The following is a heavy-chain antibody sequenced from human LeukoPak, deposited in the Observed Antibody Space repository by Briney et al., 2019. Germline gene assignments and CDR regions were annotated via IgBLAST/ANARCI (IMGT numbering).Heavy chain of an antibody. J-gene: IGHJ4*02. CDR1: GYTFTSYY. V-gene: IGHV1-2*02. D-gene: IGHD6-13*01. Sequence: ASVKVSCKASGYTFTSYYMHWVRQAPGQGLEWMGWIDPESGGTKYAQRFQGRVTMTRDTSINTGYMELSSLTSDDTAVYYCARWRGYSSGWSGPFDDWGQGTLVTVSS. CDR2: IDPESGGT. CDR3: ARWRGYSSGWSGPFDD.